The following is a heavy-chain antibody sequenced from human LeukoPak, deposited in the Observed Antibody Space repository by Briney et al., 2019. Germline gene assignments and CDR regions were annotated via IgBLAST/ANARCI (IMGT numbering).Heavy chain of an antibody. D-gene: IGHD3-10*01. CDR1: GGSISSSSYY. V-gene: IGHV4-39*01. CDR2: IYYSGST. Sequence: SETLSLTCTVSGGSISSSSYYWGWIRQPPGKGLEWIVSIYYSGSTYYNPSLKSRVTISVDTSKNQFSLKLSSVTAADTAVYYRARHVPIYYGSGSYYFDYWGQGTLVTVSS. J-gene: IGHJ4*02. CDR3: ARHVPIYYGSGSYYFDY.